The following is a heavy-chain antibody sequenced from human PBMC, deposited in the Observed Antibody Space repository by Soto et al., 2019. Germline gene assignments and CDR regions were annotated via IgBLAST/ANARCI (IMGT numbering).Heavy chain of an antibody. V-gene: IGHV3-66*01. J-gene: IGHJ4*02. CDR3: ASRRNPYGAYGY. CDR2: IYSGGST. CDR1: GFTVSSNF. D-gene: IGHD4-17*01. Sequence: EVQLVVSGGGLVQPGGSLRLSCAASGFTVSSNFMSWVRQAPGKGLEWVSIIYSGGSTYYADSVKGRFTISRDNSKNTQYLQMNSLGADDTAVYYCASRRNPYGAYGYWGQGTLVTVSS.